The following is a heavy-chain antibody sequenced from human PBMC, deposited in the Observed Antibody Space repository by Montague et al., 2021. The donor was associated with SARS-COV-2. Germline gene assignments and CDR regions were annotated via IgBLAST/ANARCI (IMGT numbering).Heavy chain of an antibody. V-gene: IGHV4-39*01. CDR1: GGSISSSSNY. CDR3: ARLNFHITIFGAVSSRVFDY. D-gene: IGHD3-3*01. CDR2: IYYSGST. J-gene: IGHJ4*02. Sequence: SETLSLTCTVSGGSISSSSNYWGWIRQPPGKGLEWIGNIYYSGSTYYNPSLKSRVTISVDTSKNQFSLKLSSVTAADTAVYYCARLNFHITIFGAVSSRVFDYWGQGTLVTVSS.